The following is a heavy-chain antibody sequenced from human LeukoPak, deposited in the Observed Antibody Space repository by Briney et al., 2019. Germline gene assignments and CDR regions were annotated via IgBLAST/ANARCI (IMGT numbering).Heavy chain of an antibody. CDR3: ARHWKYCNIGDCHDNWFDP. Sequence: SETLSLTCSVSGGSISTSGYYWGWLRQPPGKGLEWIASMYYSRITYYNPSLKSRVTTSVDMSKNQFSLKLTSVTAADTAVYYCARHWKYCNIGDCHDNWFDPWGQGTLVTVSS. CDR2: MYYSRIT. V-gene: IGHV4-39*01. CDR1: GGSISTSGYY. J-gene: IGHJ5*02. D-gene: IGHD2-8*01.